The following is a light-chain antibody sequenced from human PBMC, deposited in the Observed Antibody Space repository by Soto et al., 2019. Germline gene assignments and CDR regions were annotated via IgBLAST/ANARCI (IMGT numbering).Light chain of an antibody. Sequence: DSQMTQYPSTQSASVGDRVTITCRASQSISSWLAWYQQKPGKAPKLLISKASTLQSGVPPRFSGSGSGTDFPPTLSSLQPDDVATYYCQQYECYPMTFGGRTKVEIK. V-gene: IGKV1-5*03. CDR2: KAS. CDR1: QSISSW. J-gene: IGKJ4*01. CDR3: QQYECYPMT.